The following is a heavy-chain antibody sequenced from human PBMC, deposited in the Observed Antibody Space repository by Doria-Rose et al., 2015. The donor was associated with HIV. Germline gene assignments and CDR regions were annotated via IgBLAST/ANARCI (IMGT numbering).Heavy chain of an antibody. CDR2: IFSDDER. CDR3: ARIKSSRWYHKYYFDF. V-gene: IGHV2-26*01. CDR1: VVSLSSPGMG. Sequence: QITLKESGPVLVKPTETLTLTCTVSVVSLSSPGMGVSWIRQPPGKALEWLANIFSDDERSYKTSLKSRLTISRGTSNSQVVLTMTDMDPVDTATYYCARIKSSRWYHKYYFDFWGQGTLVIVSA. D-gene: IGHD6-13*01. J-gene: IGHJ4*02.